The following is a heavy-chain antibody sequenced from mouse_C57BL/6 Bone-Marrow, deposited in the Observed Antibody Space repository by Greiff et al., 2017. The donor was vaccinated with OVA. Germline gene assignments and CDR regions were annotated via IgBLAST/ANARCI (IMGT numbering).Heavy chain of an antibody. CDR3: ARSHNSAWFAD. V-gene: IGHV1-54*01. CDR2: INPGSGGT. D-gene: IGHD3-1*01. Sequence: VQLQQSGAELVRPGTSVKVSCKASGYAFTNYLIEWVKQRPGQGLEWIGVINPGSGGTNYNEKFKGKATLTADKSSSTAYMQLSSLTSEDSAVYFCARSHNSAWFADWGQGTLVTGSA. CDR1: GYAFTNYL. J-gene: IGHJ3*01.